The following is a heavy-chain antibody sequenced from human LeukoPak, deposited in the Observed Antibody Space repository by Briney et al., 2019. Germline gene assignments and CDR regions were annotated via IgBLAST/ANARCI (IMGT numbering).Heavy chain of an antibody. Sequence: PSETLSLTCTVSGGSISSYYWSWIRQPPGKGLEGMGDIYYSGSTNYNPSLKSRGTISVDTSKNQFSLKLSSVTAADTAVYYCARVDYDYVWGRPHAFDIWGQGTMVTVST. CDR2: IYYSGST. D-gene: IGHD3-16*01. J-gene: IGHJ3*02. V-gene: IGHV4-59*01. CDR1: GGSISSYY. CDR3: ARVDYDYVWGRPHAFDI.